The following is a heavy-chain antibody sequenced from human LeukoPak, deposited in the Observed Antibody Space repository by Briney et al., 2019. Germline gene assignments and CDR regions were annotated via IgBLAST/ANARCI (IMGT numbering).Heavy chain of an antibody. CDR3: ARQRRPGLPPHYFDY. V-gene: IGHV4-4*02. D-gene: IGHD5-12*01. Sequence: NPSGTLSLTCAVSGGSISSSNWWSWVRQPPGKGLEWIGEIYHSGSTNYNPSRKSRVTISVDKSKNQFSLKLSSVTAADTAVYYCARQRRPGLPPHYFDYWGQGTLVTVSS. J-gene: IGHJ4*02. CDR1: GGSISSSNW. CDR2: IYHSGST.